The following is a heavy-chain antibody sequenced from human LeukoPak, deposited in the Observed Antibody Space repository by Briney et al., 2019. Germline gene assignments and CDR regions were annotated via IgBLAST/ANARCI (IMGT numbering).Heavy chain of an antibody. CDR1: GGSTSRYY. CDR2: IYYSGST. Sequence: SETLSLTCTVSGGSTSRYYWSWIRQPPGKSLEWIGYIYYSGSTTYNPSLKSRVTISIDTSNNRFSLNLTSVTAADAAVYYCARLPGISAVWGQGTPVIVSS. D-gene: IGHD6-13*01. CDR3: ARLPGISAV. J-gene: IGHJ1*01. V-gene: IGHV4-59*08.